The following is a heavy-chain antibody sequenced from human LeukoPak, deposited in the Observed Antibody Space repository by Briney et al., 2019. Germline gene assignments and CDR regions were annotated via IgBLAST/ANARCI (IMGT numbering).Heavy chain of an antibody. V-gene: IGHV3-23*01. CDR1: GFTFSSYA. J-gene: IGHJ4*02. CDR2: ISGSGGST. D-gene: IGHD6-19*01. Sequence: GGSLRLSCAASGFTFSSYAMSWVRQAPGKGLEWVSAISGSGGSTYYADSVKGRFTISRDNSKNTLYLQMNSLRAEGTAVYYCAKPPGIAVAGYLGYWGQGTLVTVSS. CDR3: AKPPGIAVAGYLGY.